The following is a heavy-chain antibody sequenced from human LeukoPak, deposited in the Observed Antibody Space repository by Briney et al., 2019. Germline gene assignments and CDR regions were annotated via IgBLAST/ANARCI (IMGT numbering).Heavy chain of an antibody. CDR1: GFTFSSYA. CDR2: ISSSSSYI. CDR3: ARELVAAAGTSGY. J-gene: IGHJ4*02. V-gene: IGHV3-21*01. Sequence: GGSLRLSCAASGFTFSSYAMSWVRQAPGKGLEWVSSISSSSSYIYYADSVKGRFTISRDNAKNSLYLQMNSLRAEDTAVYYCARELVAAAGTSGYWGQGTLVTVSS. D-gene: IGHD6-13*01.